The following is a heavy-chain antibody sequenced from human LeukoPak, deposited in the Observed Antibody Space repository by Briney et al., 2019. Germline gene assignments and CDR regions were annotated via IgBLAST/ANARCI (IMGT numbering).Heavy chain of an antibody. Sequence: GGSLRLSCAVSGFTFNNYGMHWVRQAPGKGLEWVAFIQYDGSYKYYADSVKGRFTISRDTSKNTLYLQMNSLRPEDTAVYYCAKGSELIFYWGQGTLVTASS. CDR2: IQYDGSYK. CDR3: AKGSELIFY. V-gene: IGHV3-30*02. CDR1: GFTFNNYG. J-gene: IGHJ4*02. D-gene: IGHD3-9*01.